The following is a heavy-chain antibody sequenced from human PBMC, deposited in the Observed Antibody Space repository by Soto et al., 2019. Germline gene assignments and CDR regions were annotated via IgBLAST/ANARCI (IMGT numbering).Heavy chain of an antibody. Sequence: GGSLRLSCAASGFTFRNSGMHWIRQAPGKGLEWVSLVSFDGTDQYYADSVKGRFTISRDNSKNTLYLQMNSLRVEDTAVYYCAKAGTIFGVVMNNWFDPWGQGTLVTVSS. CDR1: GFTFRNSG. CDR2: VSFDGTDQ. V-gene: IGHV3-30*18. D-gene: IGHD3-3*01. CDR3: AKAGTIFGVVMNNWFDP. J-gene: IGHJ5*02.